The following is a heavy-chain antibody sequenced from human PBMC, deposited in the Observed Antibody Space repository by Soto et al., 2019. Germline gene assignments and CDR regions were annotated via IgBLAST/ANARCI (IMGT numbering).Heavy chain of an antibody. J-gene: IGHJ6*02. CDR1: GGTLSSYA. V-gene: IGHV1-69*13. Sequence: SVKVSCKASGGTLSSYAVSWVRQAPGQGLEWMGGFNPIIGTANYAEKFQGRVTIIADESTSAAYMELSNLRSEDTAVYYCASAYYDFWSGWVTEYGMDVWGQGTTVTVS. D-gene: IGHD3-3*01. CDR3: ASAYYDFWSGWVTEYGMDV. CDR2: FNPIIGTA.